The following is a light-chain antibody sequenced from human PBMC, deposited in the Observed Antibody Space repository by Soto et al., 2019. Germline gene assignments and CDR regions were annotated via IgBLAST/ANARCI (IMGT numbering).Light chain of an antibody. J-gene: IGKJ1*01. V-gene: IGKV3-15*01. Sequence: VTTQSPATLSVSPGERATLSCRASQDVAGDLAWYQQKPGQPPRLLICRTSTRATGVPARFSGSGSGTEFTLTISSLQSEDFAVYYCQEYNGRSSFGQGTKVEIK. CDR2: RTS. CDR1: QDVAGD. CDR3: QEYNGRSS.